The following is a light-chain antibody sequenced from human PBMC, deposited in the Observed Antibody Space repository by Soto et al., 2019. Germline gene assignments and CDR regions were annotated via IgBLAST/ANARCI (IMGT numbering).Light chain of an antibody. J-gene: IGKJ3*01. CDR3: QQYGSSPFT. Sequence: ENVLTQSPGTLSLSPGERATLSCRACQSVSSTYLAWYQQKPGQAPRLLIYGASSRATDIPDRFSGSGSGTDFTLTISRLETEDFAVYYCQQYGSSPFTFGPGTKVDIK. CDR2: GAS. CDR1: QSVSSTY. V-gene: IGKV3-20*01.